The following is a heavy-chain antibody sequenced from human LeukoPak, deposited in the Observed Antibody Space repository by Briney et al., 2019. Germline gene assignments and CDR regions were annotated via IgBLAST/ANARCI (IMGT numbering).Heavy chain of an antibody. Sequence: GGSLRLSCAASGLIVSNSYMSWVRQAPGKGLEWVSVIYRGGSTYDADSVKGRYTISRDNSKNTLYLQMTGLRAEDAAVYYCSRDEDYFDYWGQGTLVTVSS. CDR2: IYRGGST. CDR3: SRDEDYFDY. J-gene: IGHJ4*02. CDR1: GLIVSNSY. V-gene: IGHV3-53*01.